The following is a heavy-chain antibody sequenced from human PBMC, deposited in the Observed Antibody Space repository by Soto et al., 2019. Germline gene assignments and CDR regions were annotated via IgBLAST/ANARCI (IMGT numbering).Heavy chain of an antibody. J-gene: IGHJ3*02. V-gene: IGHV4-39*01. CDR3: ATYVDTAMVWIRVWAFDI. CDR1: GGSISSSSYY. D-gene: IGHD5-18*01. CDR2: IYYSGST. Sequence: SETLSLTCTVSGGSISSSSYYWGWIRQPPGKGLEWIGSIYYSGSTYYNPSLKSRVTISVDTSKNQFSLKLSSVTAADTAVYYCATYVDTAMVWIRVWAFDIWGQGTMVTVSS.